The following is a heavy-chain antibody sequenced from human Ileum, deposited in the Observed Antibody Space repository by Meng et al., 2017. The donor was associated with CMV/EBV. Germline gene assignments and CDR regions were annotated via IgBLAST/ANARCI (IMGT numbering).Heavy chain of an antibody. CDR2: IYYTGST. J-gene: IGHJ4*02. Sequence: ASVISGGYYWNWIRQSPGKPLEWIAYIYYTGSTNYNPSLESRVTVSVDASKNQFSLKLRSVTAADTAVYFCAREDGNGYNYTPHFDYWGQGILVTVSS. CDR1: ASVISGGYY. V-gene: IGHV4-61*08. CDR3: AREDGNGYNYTPHFDY. D-gene: IGHD5-24*01.